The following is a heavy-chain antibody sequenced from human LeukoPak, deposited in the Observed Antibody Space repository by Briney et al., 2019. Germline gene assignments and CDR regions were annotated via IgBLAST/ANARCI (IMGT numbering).Heavy chain of an antibody. Sequence: GESLKISCKGSGYSFTSYWICWVRQMPGKGPECMGLIYPADSDTRYSPSLQGQVTISADKSISTAYLQWSSLKASDTAMYYCARHRLNYYDSSHDAFDIWGQGTMVTVSS. D-gene: IGHD3-22*01. V-gene: IGHV5-51*01. CDR2: IYPADSDT. J-gene: IGHJ3*02. CDR3: ARHRLNYYDSSHDAFDI. CDR1: GYSFTSYW.